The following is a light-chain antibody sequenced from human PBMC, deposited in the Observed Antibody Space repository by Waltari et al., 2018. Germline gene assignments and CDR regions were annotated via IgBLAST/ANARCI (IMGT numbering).Light chain of an antibody. V-gene: IGKV3-11*01. CDR2: DAS. CDR3: QQRSSWTPHT. CDR1: QSVGTY. J-gene: IGKJ2*01. Sequence: EIVFTQSPATLSLSPGETATLSCRASQSVGTYLAWYQQKPGQAPRLLIYDASNRATGIPDRFRGSGSGTDFTLTIDSLEPEDFALYYCQQRSSWTPHTFGQGARLEIK.